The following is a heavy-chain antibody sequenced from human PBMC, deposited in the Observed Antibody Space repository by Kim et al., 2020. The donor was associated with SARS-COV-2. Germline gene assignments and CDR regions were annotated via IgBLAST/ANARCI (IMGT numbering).Heavy chain of an antibody. CDR3: GGLPLTGTTYSDY. D-gene: IGHD1-7*01. V-gene: IGHV4-34*01. J-gene: IGHJ4*02. Sequence: SRVTISVDTSKNQFSLKLSSVTAADTAVYYCGGLPLTGTTYSDYWGQGTLVTVSS.